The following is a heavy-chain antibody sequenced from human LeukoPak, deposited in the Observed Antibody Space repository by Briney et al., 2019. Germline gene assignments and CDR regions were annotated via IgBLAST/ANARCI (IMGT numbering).Heavy chain of an antibody. Sequence: GGSLRLSCAASGYTFSDHYMDWVRQAPGKGLEWVSAISGSGGSTYYADSVKGRFTISRDNSKNTLYLQMNSLRAEDTAVYYCAKGMVNRGYWGQGTLVTVSS. CDR3: AKGMVNRGY. V-gene: IGHV3-23*01. CDR1: GYTFSDHY. D-gene: IGHD1-14*01. CDR2: ISGSGGST. J-gene: IGHJ4*02.